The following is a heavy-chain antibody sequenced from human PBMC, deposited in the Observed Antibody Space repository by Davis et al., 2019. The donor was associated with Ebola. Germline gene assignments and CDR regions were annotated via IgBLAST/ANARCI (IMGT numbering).Heavy chain of an antibody. CDR3: AKVHPPTTVTTGWFDP. CDR2: ISVRSIT. CDR1: GFIFSSYA. V-gene: IGHV3-23*01. Sequence: PGRSLRLSCPASGFIFSSYAMSWVRQAPGEGLEWVSSISVRSITYHADSVKGRFTISRDNSKNTLYLQMNSLRAEDTAVYYCAKVHPPTTVTTGWFDPWGQGTLVTVSS. D-gene: IGHD4-17*01. J-gene: IGHJ5*02.